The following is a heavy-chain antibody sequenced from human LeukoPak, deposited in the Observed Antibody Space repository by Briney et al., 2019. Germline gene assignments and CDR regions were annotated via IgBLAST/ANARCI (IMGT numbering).Heavy chain of an antibody. J-gene: IGHJ4*02. D-gene: IGHD7-27*01. CDR2: INPNGGGT. CDR3: ARGTGAPNYFDY. CDR1: GITVTDYF. Sequence: ASVKVSCKASGITVTDYFIHWVRQAPGQGLEWMAWINPNGGGTNYAQKFQGRVAVTRDSSISTAYMELSGLTSDDTAVFYCARGTGAPNYFDYWGQGTLVTVSS. V-gene: IGHV1-2*02.